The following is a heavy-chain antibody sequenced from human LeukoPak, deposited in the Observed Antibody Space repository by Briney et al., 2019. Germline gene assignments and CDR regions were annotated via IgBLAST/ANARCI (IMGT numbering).Heavy chain of an antibody. D-gene: IGHD2-2*01. Sequence: GGSLRLSCAASGFTFSSYNMSWVRQAPGKGLEWVSYTTLSGTSIYYADSVKGRFTISRDNAKNSLYLQMNTLRAEDTAVYYCASESPSSSSRTLDYWGQGTLVTVSS. CDR1: GFTFSSYN. CDR2: TTLSGTSI. J-gene: IGHJ4*02. CDR3: ASESPSSSSRTLDY. V-gene: IGHV3-48*01.